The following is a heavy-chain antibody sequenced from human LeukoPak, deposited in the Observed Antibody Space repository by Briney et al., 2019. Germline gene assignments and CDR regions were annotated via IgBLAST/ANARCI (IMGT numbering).Heavy chain of an antibody. V-gene: IGHV4-61*08. Sequence: SETLSLTCTVSGGSISSGGYYWSWIRQPPGKGLEWIGYIYYSGSTNYNPSLKSRVTISVDTSKNQFSLKLSSVTAADTAVYYCARGAVSYDILTGYLRELDYWGQGTLVTVSS. D-gene: IGHD3-9*01. CDR3: ARGAVSYDILTGYLRELDY. CDR1: GGSISSGGYY. J-gene: IGHJ4*02. CDR2: IYYSGST.